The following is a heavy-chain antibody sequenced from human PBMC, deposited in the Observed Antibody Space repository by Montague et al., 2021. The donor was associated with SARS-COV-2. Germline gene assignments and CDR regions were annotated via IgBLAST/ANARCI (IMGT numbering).Heavy chain of an antibody. CDR2: INHGGST. V-gene: IGHV4-34*01. Sequence: SETLSLTCAVHGTSFSGYHWNWIRQPPGKGLEWIGEINHGGSTKYSPSLKSRLTISADTSKNQFSLKLTSVAAADTAVYYCARLGDGVVPSPILGVGPYYSYYYMDVWGKGTTVTVSS. J-gene: IGHJ6*03. CDR3: ARLGDGVVPSPILGVGPYYSYYYMDV. D-gene: IGHD3-10*01. CDR1: GTSFSGYH.